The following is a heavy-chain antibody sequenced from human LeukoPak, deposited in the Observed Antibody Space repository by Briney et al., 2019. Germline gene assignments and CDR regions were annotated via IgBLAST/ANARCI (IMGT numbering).Heavy chain of an antibody. D-gene: IGHD3-10*01. CDR1: GGSISSGVYY. V-gene: IGHV4-39*07. CDR3: AKLYGSGSYSNYYYYGMDV. J-gene: IGHJ6*02. Sequence: SETLSLTCTVSGGSISSGVYYWGWIRQPPGKGLEWIGSIFYSGSTYYNPSLKSRVTISVDTSKNQFSLKLSSVTAADTAVYYCAKLYGSGSYSNYYYYGMDVWGQGTTVTVSS. CDR2: IFYSGST.